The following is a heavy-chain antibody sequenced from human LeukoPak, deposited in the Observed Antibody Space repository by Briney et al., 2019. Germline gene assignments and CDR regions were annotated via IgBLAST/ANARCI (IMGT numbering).Heavy chain of an antibody. CDR1: GGTFSSYA. Sequence: SVKVSCKASGGTFSSYAISWVRQAPGQGLEWMGGIIPIFGTANYAQKFQGRVTITADESTSTAYMELSSLRSEDTAVYYCARLPDYGDYGDDYWGQGTLVTVYS. CDR3: ARLPDYGDYGDDY. V-gene: IGHV1-69*13. J-gene: IGHJ4*02. D-gene: IGHD4-17*01. CDR2: IIPIFGTA.